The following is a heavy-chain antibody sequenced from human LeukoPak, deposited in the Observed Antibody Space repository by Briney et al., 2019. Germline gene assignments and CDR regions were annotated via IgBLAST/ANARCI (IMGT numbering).Heavy chain of an antibody. CDR3: ARKTDSGGQGDY. CDR1: GFTFSAYG. J-gene: IGHJ4*02. D-gene: IGHD3-22*01. CDR2: IYSGVRT. Sequence: GGSLGLSCAASGFTFSAYGMHWVRQAPGKGLEWVSVIYSGVRTYYADSVKGRFTISRDNSKNTLYLQMNSLRAEDTAVYYCARKTDSGGQGDYWGPGTLVTVSS. V-gene: IGHV3-66*01.